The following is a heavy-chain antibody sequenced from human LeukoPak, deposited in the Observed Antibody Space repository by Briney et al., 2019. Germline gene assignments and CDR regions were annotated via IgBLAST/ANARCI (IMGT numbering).Heavy chain of an antibody. J-gene: IGHJ4*02. CDR3: ARYDWNYGFDY. CDR2: ISSSSSYI. CDR1: GFTFSSYS. D-gene: IGHD1-7*01. V-gene: IGHV3-21*01. Sequence: GGSLRLSCAVSGFTFSSYSMNWVRQAPGKGLEWVSSISSSSSYIYYADSVKGRFTISRDNAKNSLYLQMNSLRAEDTAVYYCARYDWNYGFDYWGQGTLVTVSS.